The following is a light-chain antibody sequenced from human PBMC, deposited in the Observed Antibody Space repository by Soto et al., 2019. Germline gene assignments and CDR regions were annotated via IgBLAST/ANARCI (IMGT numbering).Light chain of an antibody. CDR3: QQEGSSPVT. V-gene: IGKV3-20*01. CDR1: QSVSSSY. J-gene: IGKJ1*01. Sequence: EIVYTQSPGTMPLYQGERATLSCRASQSVSSSYLAWDQQNPGPAPRLLIYGASSRATGIPDRFSGSGSATDFTLTISRLEPEDFAVYYCQQEGSSPVTFGQGTKVDIK. CDR2: GAS.